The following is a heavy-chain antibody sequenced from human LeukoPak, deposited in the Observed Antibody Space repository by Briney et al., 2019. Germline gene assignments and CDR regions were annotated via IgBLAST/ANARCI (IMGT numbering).Heavy chain of an antibody. Sequence: GGSLRLSCAASGFTFRSYSMNWVRQAPGKGLEWVSSISSSSSYIYYADSVKGRFTISRDNAKNSLYLQMNSLRAEDTAVYYCARDIAAGAFDIWGQGTMVTVSS. J-gene: IGHJ3*02. V-gene: IGHV3-21*01. CDR2: ISSSSSYI. CDR3: ARDIAAGAFDI. CDR1: GFTFRSYS. D-gene: IGHD6-13*01.